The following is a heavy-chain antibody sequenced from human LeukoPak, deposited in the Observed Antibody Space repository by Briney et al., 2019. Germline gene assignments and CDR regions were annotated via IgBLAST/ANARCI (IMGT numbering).Heavy chain of an antibody. CDR2: IYYSGST. CDR1: GGSISSSSYY. V-gene: IGHV4-39*01. J-gene: IGHJ4*02. D-gene: IGHD6-19*01. Sequence: SETLSLTCTVSGGSISSSSYYWGWIRQPPGKGLEWIGSIYYSGSTHYNPSLKSRVTISVDTSKNQFSLKLSSVTAADTAVYYCARQSYSSGWYGDYWGQGTLVTVSS. CDR3: ARQSYSSGWYGDY.